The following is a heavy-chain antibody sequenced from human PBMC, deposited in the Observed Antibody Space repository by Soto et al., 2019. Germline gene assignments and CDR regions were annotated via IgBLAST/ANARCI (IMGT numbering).Heavy chain of an antibody. J-gene: IGHJ5*02. D-gene: IGHD3-10*01. CDR1: GFSFNKAW. CDR2: IKSRTDGGAT. V-gene: IGHV3-15*01. CDR3: TYLYREGP. Sequence: EVQLVESGGDLVEPGGSLRLSCAASGFSFNKAWMTWVRQAPGKGLEWVGRIKSRTDGGATEYAPPVNDRFIISRDDSRNTVFLQMNSLKTEDTAVYFCTYLYREGPWGQGTLVTVSS.